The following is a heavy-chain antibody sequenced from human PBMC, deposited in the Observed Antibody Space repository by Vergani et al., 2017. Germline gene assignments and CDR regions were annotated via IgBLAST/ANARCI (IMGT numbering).Heavy chain of an antibody. J-gene: IGHJ4*02. V-gene: IGHV3-66*02. CDR2: IYSGGST. Sequence: EAQLVESGGGVPQPGGSLSLLCRASGLTVSRNYMSWVRQATGKGLEWVSVIYSGGSTYYADSVKGRFTISRDNSKNTLYLQMNSLRAEDTAVYYCARDNTFDYWGQGTLVTVSS. CDR3: ARDNTFDY. D-gene: IGHD2/OR15-2a*01. CDR1: GLTVSRNY.